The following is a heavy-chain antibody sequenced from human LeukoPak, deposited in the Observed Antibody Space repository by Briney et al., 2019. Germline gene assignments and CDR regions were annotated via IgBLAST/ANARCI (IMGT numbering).Heavy chain of an antibody. J-gene: IGHJ4*02. D-gene: IGHD1-26*01. CDR1: GGTFSSYA. Sequence: EASVKVSCKASGGTFSSYAISWVRQAAGQGLEWMGRIIPIFGTANYAQKFQGRVTITTDESTSTAYMELSSLRSEDTAVYYCARVSGSYLRLWGQGTLVTVSS. V-gene: IGHV1-69*05. CDR2: IIPIFGTA. CDR3: ARVSGSYLRL.